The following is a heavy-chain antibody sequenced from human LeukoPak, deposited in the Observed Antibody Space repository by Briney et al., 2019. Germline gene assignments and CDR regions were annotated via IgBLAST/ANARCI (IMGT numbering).Heavy chain of an antibody. Sequence: ASVKVSCKASGGTFSSYAISWVRQAPGQGLEWMGSIVPIFGTANYAQKFQGRVTITTDESTSTAYMELSSLRSEDTAVYYCARDPQLYCSGGSCYERGHLPDNFDYWGQGTLVTVSS. CDR2: IVPIFGTA. V-gene: IGHV1-69*05. CDR3: ARDPQLYCSGGSCYERGHLPDNFDY. CDR1: GGTFSSYA. J-gene: IGHJ4*02. D-gene: IGHD2-15*01.